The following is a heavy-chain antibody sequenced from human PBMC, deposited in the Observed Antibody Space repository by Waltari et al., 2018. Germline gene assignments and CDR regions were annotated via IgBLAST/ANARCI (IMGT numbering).Heavy chain of an antibody. D-gene: IGHD3-22*01. V-gene: IGHV3-30*18. CDR2: ISYDGSNK. CDR1: GFTFSSYG. J-gene: IGHJ6*03. Sequence: QVQLVESGGGVVQPGRSLRLSCAASGFTFSSYGMHWVRQAPGQGLEWVAVISYDGSNKYYADSVKGRFTISRDNSKNTLYLQMNSLRAEDTAVYYCAKEYYYDSSGYYYADYYYMDVWGKGTTVTVSS. CDR3: AKEYYYDSSGYYYADYYYMDV.